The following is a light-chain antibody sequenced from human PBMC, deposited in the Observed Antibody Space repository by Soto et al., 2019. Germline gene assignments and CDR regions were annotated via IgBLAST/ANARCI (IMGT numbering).Light chain of an antibody. CDR2: GAS. V-gene: IGKV3-15*01. J-gene: IGKJ1*01. Sequence: EIVMTQSPATLSVSPGERATLSCRASQSVRSNLAWYQQKPGQAPRLLIYGASTRATGIPARFSGRGSGTEFTLTISSLQSEDFAVYYCQHYSNWPPWTFGQGTTVEIK. CDR1: QSVRSN. CDR3: QHYSNWPPWT.